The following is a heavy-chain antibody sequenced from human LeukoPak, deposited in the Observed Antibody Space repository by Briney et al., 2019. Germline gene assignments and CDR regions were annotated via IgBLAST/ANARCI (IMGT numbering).Heavy chain of an antibody. V-gene: IGHV1-69*13. CDR3: ARDRAGGYYDSSGYGAFDI. D-gene: IGHD3-22*01. Sequence: ASVKVSCKASGYTFTSYAMHWVRQAPGQGLEWMGGIIPIFGTANYAQKFQGRVTITADESTSTAYMELSSLRSEDTAVYYCARDRAGGYYDSSGYGAFDIWGQGTMVTVSS. CDR1: GYTFTSYA. CDR2: IIPIFGTA. J-gene: IGHJ3*02.